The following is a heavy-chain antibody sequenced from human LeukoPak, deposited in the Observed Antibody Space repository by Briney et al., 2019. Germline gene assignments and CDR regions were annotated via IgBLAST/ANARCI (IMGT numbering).Heavy chain of an antibody. Sequence: ASVKVSCKASGYTFTSYGISWVRQAPGQGLEWMGWINTNTGNPTYAQGFTGRFVFSLDTSVSTAYLQISSLKAEDTAVYYCARYSRPLWFGDPRSFDYWGQGTLVTVSS. CDR3: ARYSRPLWFGDPRSFDY. CDR1: GYTFTSYG. V-gene: IGHV7-4-1*02. CDR2: INTNTGNP. D-gene: IGHD3-10*01. J-gene: IGHJ4*02.